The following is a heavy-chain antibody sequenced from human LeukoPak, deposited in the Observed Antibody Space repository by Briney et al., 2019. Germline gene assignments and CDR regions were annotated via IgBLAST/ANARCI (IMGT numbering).Heavy chain of an antibody. CDR1: GFTFSSYW. CDR3: AREHDYRNHFVY. CDR2: INSDGSST. Sequence: PGGSLRLSCAASGFTFSSYWMHWVRQAPGKGLVWVSRINSDGSSTSYADSVKGRFTICRDNAKNTLYLQMNSLRAEDTAVYYCAREHDYRNHFVYWGQGTLVTVSS. D-gene: IGHD4-11*01. J-gene: IGHJ4*02. V-gene: IGHV3-74*01.